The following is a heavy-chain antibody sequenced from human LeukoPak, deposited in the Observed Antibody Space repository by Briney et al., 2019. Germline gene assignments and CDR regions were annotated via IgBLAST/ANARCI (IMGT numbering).Heavy chain of an antibody. CDR3: ARDGQDIVLMVYASAGYFDL. CDR2: IYYSGST. D-gene: IGHD2-8*01. J-gene: IGHJ2*01. V-gene: IGHV4-39*07. CDR1: GGSISSSSYY. Sequence: SETLSLTCTVSGGSISSSSYYWGWLRQPPGKGLEWIGSIYYSGSTYYNPSLKSRVTISVDTSKNQFSLKLSSVTTADTAVYYCARDGQDIVLMVYASAGYFDLWGRGTLVTVSS.